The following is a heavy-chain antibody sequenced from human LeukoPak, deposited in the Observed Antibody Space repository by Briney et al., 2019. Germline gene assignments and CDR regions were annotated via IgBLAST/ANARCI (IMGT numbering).Heavy chain of an antibody. J-gene: IGHJ4*02. Sequence: ASVKVSCKASGYTFTSYAMHWVRQAPGQRLEWMGWINAGNGNTKYSQKFQGRVTITRDTSASTAYMELSSLRSEDTAVYYCARVRTICRSGGHHQGGYYLDYWGQGTLVTVSS. CDR3: ARVRTICRSGGHHQGGYYLDY. V-gene: IGHV1-3*01. D-gene: IGHD2-15*01. CDR1: GYTFTSYA. CDR2: INAGNGNT.